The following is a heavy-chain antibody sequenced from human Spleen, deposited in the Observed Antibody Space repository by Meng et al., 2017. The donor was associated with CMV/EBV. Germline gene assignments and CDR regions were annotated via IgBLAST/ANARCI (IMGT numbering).Heavy chain of an antibody. Sequence: AQLVQPGGEVKKPGASGKGACKASGYTFTNHGITWVRQAPGQGLEWMGWIRAYNGNTNYAQTLQGRVTMTTDTSTSTAYMELGSLRSDDTAVYYCARVEVGITSGDYWGQGTLVTVSS. CDR3: ARVEVGITSGDY. V-gene: IGHV1-18*01. CDR1: GYTFTNHG. D-gene: IGHD1-26*01. CDR2: IRAYNGNT. J-gene: IGHJ4*02.